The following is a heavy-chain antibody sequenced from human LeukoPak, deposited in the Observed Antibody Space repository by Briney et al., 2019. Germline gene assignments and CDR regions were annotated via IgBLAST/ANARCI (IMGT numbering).Heavy chain of an antibody. Sequence: GGSLRLSCAASGFTFSSYGMHWVRQAPGKGLEWVAVISYDRSNKYYADSVKGRFTISRDNSKNTLYLQMNSLRAEDTAVYYCAKSVGPGYCSSTSCSDNWFDPWGQGTLVTVSS. D-gene: IGHD2-2*01. J-gene: IGHJ5*02. CDR2: ISYDRSNK. CDR1: GFTFSSYG. V-gene: IGHV3-30*18. CDR3: AKSVGPGYCSSTSCSDNWFDP.